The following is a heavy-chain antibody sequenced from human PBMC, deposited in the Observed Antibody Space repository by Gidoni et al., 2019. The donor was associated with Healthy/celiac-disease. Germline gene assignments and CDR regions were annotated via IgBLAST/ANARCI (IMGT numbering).Heavy chain of an antibody. CDR2: IYPGDSDT. V-gene: IGHV5-51*01. J-gene: IGHJ3*02. CDR3: ARSMRQLVRKFQGAFDI. D-gene: IGHD6-6*01. Sequence: EVQLVQSGAEVKKPGESLKISCTGSGYSFTSYWIGWVRQMPGNGLEWMGSIYPGDSDTRYSPSFQGQVTISADKSISTAYLQWSSLKASDTAMYYCARSMRQLVRKFQGAFDIWGQGTMVTVSS. CDR1: GYSFTSYW.